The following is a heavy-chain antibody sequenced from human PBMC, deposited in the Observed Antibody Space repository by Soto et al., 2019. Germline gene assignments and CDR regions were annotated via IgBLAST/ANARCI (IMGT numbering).Heavy chain of an antibody. Sequence: QVQLVQSGAEVKKPGSSVKVSCKASGGTFSSYAISWVRQAPGQGLEWMGGIIPIFGTANYAQKFQGRVTITADKSTSTAYMELSSLRSEDTAVYYCARARKVGLVAATGSYYYYGMDVWGQGTTVTVSS. CDR1: GGTFSSYA. CDR2: IIPIFGTA. D-gene: IGHD2-15*01. V-gene: IGHV1-69*06. CDR3: ARARKVGLVAATGSYYYYGMDV. J-gene: IGHJ6*02.